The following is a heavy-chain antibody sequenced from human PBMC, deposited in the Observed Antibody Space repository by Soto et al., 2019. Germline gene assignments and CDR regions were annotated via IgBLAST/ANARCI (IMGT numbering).Heavy chain of an antibody. V-gene: IGHV3-9*01. J-gene: IGHJ4*02. CDR3: VRDIGESSGYFPYFDS. Sequence: PGGSLRLSCAASGFSFGDYVMHWVRQAPGKGLEWVSRISWHSGTLAYADSVQGRFTISRDNARNSLYLQMNSLRAEDTALYYWVRDIGESSGYFPYFDSWGQGTLVTVSS. CDR1: GFSFGDYV. D-gene: IGHD3-22*01. CDR2: ISWHSGTL.